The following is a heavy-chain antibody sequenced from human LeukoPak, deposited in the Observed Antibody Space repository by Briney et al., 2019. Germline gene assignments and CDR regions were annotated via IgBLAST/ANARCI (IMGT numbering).Heavy chain of an antibody. J-gene: IGHJ4*02. CDR3: AKNSGSYDLHY. Sequence: GGSLRLSCAASGFTFSSYSMNWVRQAPGKGLEWVSSISSSSSYIYYADSVKGRFTISRDNAKNTLYLQMNSLRAEDTAVYYCAKNSGSYDLHYWGQGTLVTVST. CDR1: GFTFSSYS. CDR2: ISSSSSYI. D-gene: IGHD1-26*01. V-gene: IGHV3-21*04.